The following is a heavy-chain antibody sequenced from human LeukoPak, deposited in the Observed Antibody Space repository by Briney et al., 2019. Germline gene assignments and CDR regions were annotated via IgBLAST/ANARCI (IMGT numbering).Heavy chain of an antibody. V-gene: IGHV3-21*04. CDR1: GFTFSSYS. D-gene: IGHD5-24*01. Sequence: GGSLRLSCAASGFTFSSYSMNWVRQAPGKGLEWVSSISSSSSYIYYADSVKGRFTISRDNAKNSLYLQMNSLRAEDTALYYCAKGDGYNGCFDSWGQGTLVTVSS. J-gene: IGHJ4*02. CDR3: AKGDGYNGCFDS. CDR2: ISSSSSYI.